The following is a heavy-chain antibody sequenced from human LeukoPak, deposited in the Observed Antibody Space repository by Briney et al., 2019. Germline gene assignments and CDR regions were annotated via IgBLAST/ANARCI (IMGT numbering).Heavy chain of an antibody. CDR3: AKEYRHPIDTSGYYLDY. CDR1: GFTVSTNY. J-gene: IGHJ4*02. D-gene: IGHD3-22*01. CDR2: IYSDGTT. Sequence: GGSLRLSCAASGFTVSTNYMSWVRQAPGKGLEWVSVIYSDGTTYYADSVKGRFTISTDNSKNTLYLQMNSLRAEDTAVYYCAKEYRHPIDTSGYYLDYWGQGTLVTVSS. V-gene: IGHV3-66*02.